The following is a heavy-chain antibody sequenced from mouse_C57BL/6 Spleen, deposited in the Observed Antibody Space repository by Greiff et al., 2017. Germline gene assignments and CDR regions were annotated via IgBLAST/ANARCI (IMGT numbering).Heavy chain of an antibody. V-gene: IGHV3-6*01. CDR2: ISYDGSN. CDR3: AREGVVAHDATDY. J-gene: IGHJ4*01. D-gene: IGHD1-1*01. CDR1: GYSITSGFY. Sequence: EVHLVESGPGLVRPSQSLSVTCSVTGYSITSGFYWNWNRQFPGNQLEWMGYISYDGSNNYNPSLKNRISITPDTSKNQFFLKLNSVTTEDTAVYYCAREGVVAHDATDYWGQGTSVTVSS.